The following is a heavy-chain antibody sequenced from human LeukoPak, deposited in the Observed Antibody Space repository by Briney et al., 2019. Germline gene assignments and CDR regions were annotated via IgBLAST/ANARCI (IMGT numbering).Heavy chain of an antibody. CDR1: GFTFSGYA. V-gene: IGHV3-23*01. D-gene: IGHD3-10*01. CDR2: ISGSGDGT. CDR3: AKAGVLTLVRGVIVDY. J-gene: IGHJ4*02. Sequence: PGGSLRLSCAASGFTFSGYAMSWVRQAPGKGLEWVSAISGSGDGTYYADSVKGRFTTSRDNSKNTLFLQMNSLRAEDTAVYYCAKAGVLTLVRGVIVDYWGQGTLVTVSS.